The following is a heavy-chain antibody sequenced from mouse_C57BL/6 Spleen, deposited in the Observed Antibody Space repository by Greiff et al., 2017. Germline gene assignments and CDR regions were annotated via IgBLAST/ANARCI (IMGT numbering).Heavy chain of an antibody. Sequence: EVKLMESGGGLVKPGGSLKLSCAASGFTFSDYGMHWVRQAPEKGLEWVAYISSGSSTIYYADTVKGRFTISRDNAKKTLFLQMTSLRSEDTAMYYCARGGGYGTPFAYWGQGTLVTVSA. J-gene: IGHJ3*01. D-gene: IGHD1-1*01. V-gene: IGHV5-17*01. CDR2: ISSGSSTI. CDR3: ARGGGYGTPFAY. CDR1: GFTFSDYG.